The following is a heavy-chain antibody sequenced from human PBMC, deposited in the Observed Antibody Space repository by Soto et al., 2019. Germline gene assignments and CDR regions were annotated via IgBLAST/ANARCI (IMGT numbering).Heavy chain of an antibody. CDR3: ARRALPQCINGVCDKDGFWDY. V-gene: IGHV4-31*03. D-gene: IGHD2-8*01. CDR1: GGSVSRGGYH. CDR2: IYYSGTT. Sequence: SEPLCLTSTDSGGSVSRGGYHWSCISQHPGTGLVWIGYIYYSGTTYFNPSLKSRASISLDTSKNEFSLKLTSVTAADTAVYYCARRALPQCINGVCDKDGFWDYWGQGALVTVSS. J-gene: IGHJ4*02.